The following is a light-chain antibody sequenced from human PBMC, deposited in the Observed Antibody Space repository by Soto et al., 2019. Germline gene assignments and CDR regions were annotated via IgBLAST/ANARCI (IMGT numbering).Light chain of an antibody. Sequence: AIRMTQSPSSFSASTGDRVTITCRASQGISSYLAWYQQKPGKAPKLLIYAASTLQSGVPSRFSGSGSGPDFTLTISCLQSEDFATYYCRQYYSYPRTFGQGTKVEIK. CDR1: QGISSY. J-gene: IGKJ1*01. CDR3: RQYYSYPRT. CDR2: AAS. V-gene: IGKV1-8*01.